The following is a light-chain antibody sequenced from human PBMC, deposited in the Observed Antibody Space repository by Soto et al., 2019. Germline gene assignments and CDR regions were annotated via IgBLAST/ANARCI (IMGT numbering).Light chain of an antibody. CDR2: DAS. CDR1: QSVSGW. CDR3: QQYETFSGT. V-gene: IGKV1-5*01. J-gene: IGKJ1*01. Sequence: DIQMSQSPSTLSASVGHTVTVTCRASQSVSGWLAWYTQKPGEAPKLLIYDASALPRGVPSRFSGSGSGTKFTLTIASLQPDDFATYYCQQYETFSGTFGPGTKVDIK.